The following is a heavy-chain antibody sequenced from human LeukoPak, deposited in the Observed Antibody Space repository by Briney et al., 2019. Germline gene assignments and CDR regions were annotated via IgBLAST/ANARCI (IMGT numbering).Heavy chain of an antibody. Sequence: GGSLRLSCAASRFTYNSYWMSCVRQAPGKGLEWVTNIKQDGSEKCYVDSVKGRFTISRDNAKNSLYLQMNSLRAEDTAVYYCARGPAYSSGWYYYYYYYGMDVWGQGTTVTVSS. CDR1: RFTYNSYW. CDR3: ARGPAYSSGWYYYYYYYGMDV. V-gene: IGHV3-7*01. J-gene: IGHJ6*02. CDR2: IKQDGSEK. D-gene: IGHD6-19*01.